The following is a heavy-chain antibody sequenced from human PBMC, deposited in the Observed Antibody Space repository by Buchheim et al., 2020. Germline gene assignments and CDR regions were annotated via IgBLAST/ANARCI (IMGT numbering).Heavy chain of an antibody. CDR2: INHSGST. CDR3: ARGHKRYCSSTSCPKTPYNWFDP. D-gene: IGHD2-2*01. CDR1: GGSFSGYY. J-gene: IGHJ5*02. Sequence: QVQLQQWGAGLLKPSETLSLTCAVYGGSFSGYYWSWIRQPPGKGLEWIGEINHSGSTNYNPSLKSRVTISVDTSKNQFSLKLSSVTAADTAVYYCARGHKRYCSSTSCPKTPYNWFDPWGQGTL. V-gene: IGHV4-34*01.